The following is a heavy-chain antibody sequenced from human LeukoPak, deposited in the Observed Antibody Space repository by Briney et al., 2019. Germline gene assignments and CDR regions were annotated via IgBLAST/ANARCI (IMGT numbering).Heavy chain of an antibody. CDR3: ARLWQIDY. D-gene: IGHD2-21*01. V-gene: IGHV3-7*01. Sequence: GGSPRLSCAASGFTFSSNWMTWVRQAPGKGLEWVANIKQDGSEKYYVDSVKGRFTISRDNAKNSVYLQMNSLRVEDTAVYYCARLWQIDYWGQGTLVTVSS. CDR1: GFTFSSNW. CDR2: IKQDGSEK. J-gene: IGHJ4*02.